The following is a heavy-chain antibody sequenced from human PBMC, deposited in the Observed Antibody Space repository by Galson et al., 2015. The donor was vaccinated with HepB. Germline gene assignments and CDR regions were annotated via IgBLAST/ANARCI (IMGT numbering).Heavy chain of an antibody. CDR1: GGSISGYY. V-gene: IGHV4-59*08. CDR2: IYYSGNT. CDR3: ARQYYGDYRLFDC. D-gene: IGHD4-17*01. J-gene: IGHJ4*02. Sequence: LSLTCTVSGGSISGYYWSWIRQPPGKGLEWIGYIYYSGNTNYNPSLKSRVTISVDTSKNQFSLKLNSVTAADTAVYYCARQYYGDYRLFDCWGQGTLVTVSA.